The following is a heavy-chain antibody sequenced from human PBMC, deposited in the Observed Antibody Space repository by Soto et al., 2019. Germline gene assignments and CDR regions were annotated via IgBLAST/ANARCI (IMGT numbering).Heavy chain of an antibody. V-gene: IGHV4-59*08. CDR2: IYYAGTT. CDR3: ARLGAYYQAMDS. CDR1: GGSLSPNY. J-gene: IGHJ1*01. D-gene: IGHD3-22*01. Sequence: SETLSLTCTVSGGSLSPNYWSWIRQPPGKGLEWIGYIYYAGTTTYNPSLQSRVSISLDTSKNEVSLKLTSVTAADTAVYFCARLGAYYQAMDSWGQGTLVT.